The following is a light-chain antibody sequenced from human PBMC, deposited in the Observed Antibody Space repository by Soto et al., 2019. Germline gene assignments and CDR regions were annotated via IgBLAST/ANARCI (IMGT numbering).Light chain of an antibody. J-gene: IGKJ5*01. Sequence: DIQLTQSPSTLSASVGDRVTITCRASRSINNWLAWFQQKPGKAPKLLIYDASGLESGVPSRFSGSGSGTEFTLTISSLQPDDFATYYCQQSYSNSITFGQGTRLEIK. CDR1: RSINNW. CDR2: DAS. CDR3: QQSYSNSIT. V-gene: IGKV1-5*01.